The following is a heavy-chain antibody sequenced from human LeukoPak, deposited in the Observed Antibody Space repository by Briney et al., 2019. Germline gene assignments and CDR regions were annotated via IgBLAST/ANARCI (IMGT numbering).Heavy chain of an antibody. CDR1: GGSISSGCYE. CDR3: AGGGRYYYDSSGYYYRPRDAFDI. CDR2: IYTSGST. J-gene: IGHJ3*02. Sequence: SETLSLACTVSGGSISSGCYEWSWILQPAGKGLEGIGRIYTSGSTNYNPSLKSRVTISVDTCKNQFSLKLSPVTAADTAVYYCAGGGRYYYDSSGYYYRPRDAFDIWGQGTMVTVSS. V-gene: IGHV4-61*02. D-gene: IGHD3-22*01.